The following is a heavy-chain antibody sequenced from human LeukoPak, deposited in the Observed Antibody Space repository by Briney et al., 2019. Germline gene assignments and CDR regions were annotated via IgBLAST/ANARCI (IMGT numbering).Heavy chain of an antibody. Sequence: QTSETLSLTCTVSGDSISNKNLYWGWIRQPPGKGLKWIGSIYYSGSAYYNPPLKRRVTISIDASKNQFSLKLRSVTAADTAVYYCARQPRYYYYYMDVWGKGTTVTVSS. V-gene: IGHV4-39*01. CDR1: GDSISNKNLY. CDR2: IYYSGSA. CDR3: ARQPRYYYYYMDV. J-gene: IGHJ6*03.